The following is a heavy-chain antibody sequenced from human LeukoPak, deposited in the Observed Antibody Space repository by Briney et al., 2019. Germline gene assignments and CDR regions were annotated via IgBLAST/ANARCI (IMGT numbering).Heavy chain of an antibody. J-gene: IGHJ4*02. Sequence: PGGSLRLSCEASGFTFNNNSMSWVRQAPGGGLEWVSVIYSGGYTYYAGSVKGRFTISRDNSKNTLYLQMNSLRADDTAVYYCASAIGSIWYEFDYWGQGTLVTVSS. CDR2: IYSGGYT. V-gene: IGHV3-53*01. CDR3: ASAIGSIWYEFDY. D-gene: IGHD6-13*01. CDR1: GFTFNNNS.